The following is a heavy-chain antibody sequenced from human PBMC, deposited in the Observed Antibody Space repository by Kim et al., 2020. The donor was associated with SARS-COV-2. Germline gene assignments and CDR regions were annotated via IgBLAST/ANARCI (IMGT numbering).Heavy chain of an antibody. CDR3: ARVNNSNAENYGMDV. V-gene: IGHV5-51*01. Sequence: GEALKISCKGSVYIFTNYWIGWVRQMPGKGLEWMGIIYPGDSESRYSPSFQGQVTISADKSISTAYLQWSSLEASDTAMYYCARVNNSNAENYGMDVWGQ. CDR2: IYPGDSES. D-gene: IGHD1-20*01. CDR1: VYIFTNYW. J-gene: IGHJ6*02.